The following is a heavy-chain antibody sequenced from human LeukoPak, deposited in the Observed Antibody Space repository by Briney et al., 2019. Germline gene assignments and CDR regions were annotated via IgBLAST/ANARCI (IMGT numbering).Heavy chain of an antibody. J-gene: IGHJ4*02. CDR1: GFTFSDYW. V-gene: IGHV3-7*01. CDR2: VKYGGSAQ. Sequence: GGSLRLSCAASGFTFSDYWMSWLRQAPGKGLEWVAHVKYGGSAQHYVDSVKGRFTISRDNAKNSLYLQMNSLRAEDTAVYYCARAASSDFWGQGTLVTVSS. CDR3: ARAASSDF. D-gene: IGHD2-2*01.